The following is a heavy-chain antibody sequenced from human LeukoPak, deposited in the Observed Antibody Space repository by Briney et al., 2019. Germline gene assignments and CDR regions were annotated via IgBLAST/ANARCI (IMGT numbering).Heavy chain of an antibody. CDR1: GFTFDDYA. CDR2: ISWNSGSI. V-gene: IGHV3-9*01. Sequence: GGSLRLSCAASGFTFDDYAMHWVRQAPGKGLEWVSGISWNSGSIGYADSVKGRFTISRDNAKNSLYLQMNSLRAEDTALYYCARGPGGDYRDYYYGMDVWGQGTTVTVSS. J-gene: IGHJ6*02. D-gene: IGHD2-21*02. CDR3: ARGPGGDYRDYYYGMDV.